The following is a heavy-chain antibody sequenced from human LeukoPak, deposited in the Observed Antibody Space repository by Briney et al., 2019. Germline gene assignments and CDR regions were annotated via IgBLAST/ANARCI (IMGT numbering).Heavy chain of an antibody. D-gene: IGHD3-3*01. CDR1: GYSLTSYW. CDR3: ARLGGDFWSGYYFDY. V-gene: IGHV5-51*01. Sequence: GESLKISCKGSGYSLTSYWIGWVRQMPGKGLEWMGIIYPGDSDTRYSTSFQGQVTISVDKSISTAYLQWSSLKASDTAMYHCARLGGDFWSGYYFDYWGQGTLVTVSS. J-gene: IGHJ4*02. CDR2: IYPGDSDT.